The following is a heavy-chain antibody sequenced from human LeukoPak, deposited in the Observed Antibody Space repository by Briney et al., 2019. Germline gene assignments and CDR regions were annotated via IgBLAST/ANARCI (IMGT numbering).Heavy chain of an antibody. CDR2: INHSGST. CDR3: ARGRIQLWLSGTYYHYGMDV. D-gene: IGHD5-18*01. J-gene: IGHJ6*02. Sequence: PSETLSLTCAVYGGSFSGYYWSWIRQPPGKGLEWIGEINHSGSTNYNPSLKSRVTISVDTSKNQFSLKLSSVTAADTAVYYCARGRIQLWLSGTYYHYGMDVWGQGTTVTVSS. CDR1: GGSFSGYY. V-gene: IGHV4-34*01.